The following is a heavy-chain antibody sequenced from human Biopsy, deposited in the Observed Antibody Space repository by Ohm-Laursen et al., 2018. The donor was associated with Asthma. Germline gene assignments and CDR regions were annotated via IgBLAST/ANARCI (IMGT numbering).Heavy chain of an antibody. J-gene: IGHJ1*01. CDR3: ARTFHFWSPYHAEHYQL. CDR2: IKHDGSEK. V-gene: IGHV3-7*01. D-gene: IGHD3-3*01. CDR1: GFSFGDYW. Sequence: GSLRLSCTASGFSFGDYWMSWVRQVPGQGLEWVANIKHDGSEKNHADSLKGRFAISRDNAKNLLFLQMNSLRAEDTAVYYCARTFHFWSPYHAEHYQLWGQGTLVTVSS.